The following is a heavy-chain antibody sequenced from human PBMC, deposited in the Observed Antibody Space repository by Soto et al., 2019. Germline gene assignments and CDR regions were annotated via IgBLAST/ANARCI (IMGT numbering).Heavy chain of an antibody. V-gene: IGHV3-30*18. D-gene: IGHD2-8*01. Sequence: QVQLVESGGGVVQPGRSLRLSCAASGFTFSTYGMHWVRQAPGKGLEWVAVISYDGNNKYYADSVKGRFTISRDDSKNTVYLEMNSLRNEDTAVYSCAKDARSCTSGVCFHNWVDPWGQGTLVTVSS. CDR2: ISYDGNNK. J-gene: IGHJ5*02. CDR1: GFTFSTYG. CDR3: AKDARSCTSGVCFHNWVDP.